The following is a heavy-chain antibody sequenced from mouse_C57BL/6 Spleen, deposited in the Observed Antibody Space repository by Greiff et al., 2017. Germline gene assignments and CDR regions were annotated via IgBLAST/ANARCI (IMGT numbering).Heavy chain of an antibody. J-gene: IGHJ2*01. V-gene: IGHV1-39*01. CDR1: GYSFTDYN. CDR3: AINGDFDY. D-gene: IGHD2-4*01. CDR2: INPNYGTT. Sequence: EVQLLQSGPGLVQPGASVKISCKASGYSFTDYNMNWVKQRNGKRLEWIGVINPNYGTTTSNQKFKGKATLTVDQSTSTAYMQLNSLTSEDSAVYYCAINGDFDYWGQGTTLTVSS.